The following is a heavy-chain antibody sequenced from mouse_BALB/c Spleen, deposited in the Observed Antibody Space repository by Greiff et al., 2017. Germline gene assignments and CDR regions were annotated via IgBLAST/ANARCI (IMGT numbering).Heavy chain of an antibody. D-gene: IGHD1-2*01. CDR1: GYTFTSYW. CDR2: IYPGDGDT. Sequence: VQLQQSGAELARPGASVKLSCKASGYTFTSYWMQWVKQRPGQGLEWIGAIYPGDGDTRYTQKFKGKATLTADKSSSTAYMQLSSLASEDSAVYYCAREVYGYAYWGQGTLVTVSA. V-gene: IGHV1-87*01. CDR3: AREVYGYAY. J-gene: IGHJ3*01.